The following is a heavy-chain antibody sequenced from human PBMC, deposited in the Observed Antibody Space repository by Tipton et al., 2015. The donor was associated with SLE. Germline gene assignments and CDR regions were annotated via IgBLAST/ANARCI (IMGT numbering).Heavy chain of an antibody. CDR2: IYTSGST. Sequence: TLSLTCTVSGGSISSGSYYWSWIRQPAGKGLEWIGRIYTSGSTNYNPSLKSRVTISVDTSKNQFSLKLSSVTAADTAVYCCARAPRYYYDSSYFDYWGQGTLVTVSS. V-gene: IGHV4-61*02. J-gene: IGHJ4*02. CDR1: GGSISSGSYY. D-gene: IGHD3-22*01. CDR3: ARAPRYYYDSSYFDY.